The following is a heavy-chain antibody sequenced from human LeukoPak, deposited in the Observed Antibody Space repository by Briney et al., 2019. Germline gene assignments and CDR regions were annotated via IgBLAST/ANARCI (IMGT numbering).Heavy chain of an antibody. V-gene: IGHV1-18*01. CDR2: ISAYNGNT. CDR1: GYTFTSYG. Sequence: GASVKVSCKASGYTFTSYGISWVRQAPGQGLEWMGWISAYNGNTNYAQKLQGRVTMTTDTSTSTAYMELRSLRSDDTAVYYCARDGSGYYYDSSGYGFDYWGQGTLVTVSS. D-gene: IGHD3-22*01. J-gene: IGHJ4*02. CDR3: ARDGSGYYYDSSGYGFDY.